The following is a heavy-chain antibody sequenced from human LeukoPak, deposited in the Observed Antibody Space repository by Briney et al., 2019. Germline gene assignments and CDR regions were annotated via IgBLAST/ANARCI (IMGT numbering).Heavy chain of an antibody. CDR3: SRGDYYGMDD. J-gene: IGHJ6*02. CDR2: SHAGNGDT. V-gene: IGHV1-3*02. Sequence: ASVKVSCKGSGYTFTSAALHCVRQAPGHRLEWMGWSHAGNGDTKYSQEFQGRFTITSDTSASTAYMELSSLRSEDMAVYYCSRGDYYGMDDWGQGTTVTVSS. CDR1: GYTFTSAA.